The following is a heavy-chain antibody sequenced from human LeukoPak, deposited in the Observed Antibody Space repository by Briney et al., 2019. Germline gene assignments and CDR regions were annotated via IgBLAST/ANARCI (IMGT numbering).Heavy chain of an antibody. CDR1: GYTLTELS. J-gene: IGHJ4*02. Sequence: ASVKVSCKVSGYTLTELSMHWVRQAPGKGLEWMGGFDPEDGETIYAQKFQGRVTMTEDTSTDTAYMELSSLRSEDTAVYYCATQGERYSSSWYYFDYWGQGTLVTVSS. D-gene: IGHD6-13*01. V-gene: IGHV1-24*01. CDR3: ATQGERYSSSWYYFDY. CDR2: FDPEDGET.